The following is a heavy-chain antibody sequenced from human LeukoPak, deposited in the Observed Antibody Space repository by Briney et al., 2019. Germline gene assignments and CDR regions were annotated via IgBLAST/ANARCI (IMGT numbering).Heavy chain of an antibody. D-gene: IGHD3-22*01. CDR2: ISSSSSYI. CDR1: GFTFSSYS. J-gene: IGHJ4*02. Sequence: GGSPRLSCAASGFTFSSYSMNWVRQAPGKGLEWVSSISSSSSYIYYADSVKGRFTISRDNAKNSLYLQMNSLRAEDTAVYYCARGAEYYYDSSGYYTIDYWGQGTLVTVSS. V-gene: IGHV3-21*01. CDR3: ARGAEYYYDSSGYYTIDY.